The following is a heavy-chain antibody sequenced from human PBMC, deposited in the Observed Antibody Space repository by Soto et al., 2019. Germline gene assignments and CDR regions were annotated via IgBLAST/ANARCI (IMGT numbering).Heavy chain of an antibody. CDR3: AKTHHYSDSTRASAI. V-gene: IGHV3-23*01. J-gene: IGHJ3*02. D-gene: IGHD3-10*01. CDR2: ITSSGRST. Sequence: GGSLRLSYEASGGTCGGYEMTCVRQGPGKGLEWVASITSSGRSTDHADSVRGRFTISRDNSKNTLFLQMKSLRAEDTAVYYCAKTHHYSDSTRASAIWGQGTMVTVSS. CDR1: GGTCGGYE.